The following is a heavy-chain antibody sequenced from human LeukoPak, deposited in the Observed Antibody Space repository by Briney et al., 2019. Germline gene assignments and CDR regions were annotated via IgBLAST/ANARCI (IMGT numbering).Heavy chain of an antibody. CDR1: GXSISSYY. CDR2: IYDSGST. CDR3: ARQGISGSSLSYFDY. D-gene: IGHD3-22*01. V-gene: IGHV4-59*01. Sequence: SETLSLTCTVSGXSISSYYWSWIRQPPGKGLEWIGNIYDSGSTNYNPSLKSRVTISVDTSKNQCSLKLSSVTAADTAVYYCARQGISGSSLSYFDYWGQGTLVNVSS. J-gene: IGHJ4*02.